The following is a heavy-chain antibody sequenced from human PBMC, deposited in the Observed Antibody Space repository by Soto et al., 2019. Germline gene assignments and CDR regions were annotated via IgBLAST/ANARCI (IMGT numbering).Heavy chain of an antibody. J-gene: IGHJ4*01. V-gene: IGHV4-34*01. CDR1: GGSISGYS. CDR2: INHSGST. CDR3: ARGERRSGWSALRY. Sequence: SETLSLTCTVSGGSISGYSWSWLRQPPGKELEWIGEINHSGSTNYNPSLKSRVTISVDTSKNQFSLKLSSVTAADTAVYYCARGERRSGWSALRYWGHGTLVTVSS. D-gene: IGHD6-19*01.